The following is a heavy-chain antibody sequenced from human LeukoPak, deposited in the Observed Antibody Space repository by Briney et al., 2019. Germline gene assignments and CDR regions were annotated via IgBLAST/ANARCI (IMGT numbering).Heavy chain of an antibody. V-gene: IGHV3-53*01. D-gene: IGHD4-17*01. CDR2: IYTDGRT. CDR1: GLTVSSNH. J-gene: IGHJ4*02. CDR3: ARGNYGDDSYYFDY. Sequence: GGSLRLSCAASGLTVSSNHMSWVRQAPGKGQEWVSVIYTDGRTFYAGSVKGRFTISRDSSKNTVYLQMNSLRVDDTAVYYCARGNYGDDSYYFDYWGRGALVTVSS.